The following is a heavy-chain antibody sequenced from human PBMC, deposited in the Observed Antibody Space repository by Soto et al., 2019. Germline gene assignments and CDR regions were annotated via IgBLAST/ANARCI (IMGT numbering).Heavy chain of an antibody. CDR2: IIPIFGTA. J-gene: IGHJ6*02. D-gene: IGHD2-21*02. CDR1: GGTFSSYA. CDR3: ARPTADCGGDCYSRGFVYYYYYGMDV. V-gene: IGHV1-69*13. Sequence: SVKVSCKASGGTFSSYAISWVRQAPGQGLEWMGGIIPIFGTANYAQKFQGRVTITADESTSTAYMELSSLRSEDTAVYYCARPTADCGGDCYSRGFVYYYYYGMDVWG.